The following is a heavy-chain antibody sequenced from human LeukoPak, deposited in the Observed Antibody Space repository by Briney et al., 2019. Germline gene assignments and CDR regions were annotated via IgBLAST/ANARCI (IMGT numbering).Heavy chain of an antibody. Sequence: SETLSLTCTVSGGSISSYYWSWIRQPPGKGLEWLGHIYYSGSTNYNPSLKSRVTISVDTSKNQFSLKLSSVTAADTAVYYCARESPYYYDSSGYRYYYYYGMDVWGQGTTVTVSS. CDR2: IYYSGST. CDR3: ARESPYYYDSSGYRYYYYYGMDV. D-gene: IGHD3-22*01. CDR1: GGSISSYY. V-gene: IGHV4-59*01. J-gene: IGHJ6*02.